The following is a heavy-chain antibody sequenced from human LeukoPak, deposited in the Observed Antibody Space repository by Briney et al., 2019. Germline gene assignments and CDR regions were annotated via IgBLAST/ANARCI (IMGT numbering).Heavy chain of an antibody. D-gene: IGHD3-9*01. J-gene: IGHJ4*02. CDR1: GYTFTSYG. CDR3: ARLDYDILTGYYPGDY. V-gene: IGHV1-18*01. Sequence: ASVKVSCKASGYTFTSYGISWVRQAPGQGLEWMGWISAYNGNTNYAQKLQGRVTMTTDTSTSTAYMELRSLRSDDTAVYYCARLDYDILTGYYPGDYWGQGTLVTVSS. CDR2: ISAYNGNT.